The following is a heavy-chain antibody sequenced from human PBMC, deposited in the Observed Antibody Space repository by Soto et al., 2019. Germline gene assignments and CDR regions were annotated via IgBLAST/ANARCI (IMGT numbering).Heavy chain of an antibody. CDR2: INPSGGST. CDR3: ARAWGSRTYAHDAFDF. V-gene: IGHV1-46*03. CDR1: GYTFTSYY. J-gene: IGHJ3*01. D-gene: IGHD1-26*01. Sequence: ASVKVSRKASGYTFTSYYMHWVRQAPGQGLEWMGIINPSGGSTSYAQKFQGRVTMTRDTSTSTVYMELSSLRSEDTAVYYCARAWGSRTYAHDAFDFWGQGTMVPVAS.